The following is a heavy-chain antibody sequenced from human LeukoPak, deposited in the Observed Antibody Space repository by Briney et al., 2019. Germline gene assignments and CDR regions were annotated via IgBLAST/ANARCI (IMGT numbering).Heavy chain of an antibody. D-gene: IGHD3-22*01. CDR2: IYSSGST. J-gene: IGHJ4*02. Sequence: PGGSLRLSCAASGFTVSSNYMSWVRQAPGKGLEWVSVIYSSGSTYYADSVKGRFTISRDNSKNTLYLQMNSLRAEDTAVYYCAKDQGPPDYYDSSGYPKDWGQGTLVTVSS. V-gene: IGHV3-53*01. CDR1: GFTVSSNY. CDR3: AKDQGPPDYYDSSGYPKD.